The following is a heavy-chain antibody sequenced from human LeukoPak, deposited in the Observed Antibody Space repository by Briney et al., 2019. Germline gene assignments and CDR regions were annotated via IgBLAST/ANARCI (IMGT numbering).Heavy chain of an antibody. CDR3: ARTAYYDILTGYHNWFDP. Sequence: SETLSLTCSVSGVSISTSSYYWSWIRQPAGKGLEWIGRIYTSGSTNYNPSLKSRVTMSVDTSKNQFSLKLSSVTAADTAVYYCARTAYYDILTGYHNWFDPWGQGTLVTVSS. CDR1: GVSISTSSYY. CDR2: IYTSGST. D-gene: IGHD3-9*01. J-gene: IGHJ5*02. V-gene: IGHV4-61*02.